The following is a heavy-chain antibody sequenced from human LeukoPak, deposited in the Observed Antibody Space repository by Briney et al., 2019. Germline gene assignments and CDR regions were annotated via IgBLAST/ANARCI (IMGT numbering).Heavy chain of an antibody. J-gene: IGHJ4*02. CDR1: GFTFSSYA. Sequence: PGGSLRLSCAASGFTFSSYAMSWVRQAPGKGLEWVSAISGSGGSTYYADSVKGRFTISRDNSKNTLYLQMNSLRAEDTAVYYCAKDRSSWHEKDYFDYWGQGTLVTVSS. D-gene: IGHD6-13*01. CDR3: AKDRSSWHEKDYFDY. V-gene: IGHV3-23*01. CDR2: ISGSGGST.